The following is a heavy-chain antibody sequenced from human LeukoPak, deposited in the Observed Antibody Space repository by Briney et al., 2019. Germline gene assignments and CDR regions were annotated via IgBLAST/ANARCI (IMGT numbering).Heavy chain of an antibody. J-gene: IGHJ5*02. CDR1: GFTFRNAW. CDR3: ARDRAYCSSTSCSTYNWFDP. Sequence: RPGGSLRLSCAASGFTFRNAWMTWVRQAPGKGLEWVSGINWNGGSTGYADSVKGRFTISRDNAKNSLYLQMNSLRAEDTALYYCARDRAYCSSTSCSTYNWFDPWGQGTLSPSPQ. CDR2: INWNGGST. V-gene: IGHV3-20*04. D-gene: IGHD2-2*02.